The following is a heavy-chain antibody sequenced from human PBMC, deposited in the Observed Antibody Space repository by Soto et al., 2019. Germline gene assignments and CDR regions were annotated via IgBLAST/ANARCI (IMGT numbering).Heavy chain of an antibody. CDR2: TSASGGST. CDR1: GFTFSNYA. CDR3: APREEVAVLLN. D-gene: IGHD6-19*01. Sequence: PGGSLRLSCAASGFTFSNYAMSWVRQAPGKGLEWVSSTSASGGSTYYADSVKGRFTISRDNSENTLYLQMNSLRAEDTAVYYCAPREEVAVLLNWGQGTLVTVSS. V-gene: IGHV3-23*01. J-gene: IGHJ4*02.